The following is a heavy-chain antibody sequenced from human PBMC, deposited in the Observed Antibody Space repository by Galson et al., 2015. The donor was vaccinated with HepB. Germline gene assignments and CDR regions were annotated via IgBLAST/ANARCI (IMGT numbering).Heavy chain of an antibody. D-gene: IGHD6-13*01. V-gene: IGHV1-18*04. CDR2: ISAYNGNT. CDR3: ARDGVAAAGSRVYYYYGMDV. J-gene: IGHJ6*02. CDR1: GYTFTSYG. Sequence: SVKVSCKASGYTFTSYGISWVRQAPGQGLEWMGWISAYNGNTNYAQKLQGRVTMTTDTSTSTAYMELRSLRSDDTAVYYCARDGVAAAGSRVYYYYGMDVWGQGTTVTVSS.